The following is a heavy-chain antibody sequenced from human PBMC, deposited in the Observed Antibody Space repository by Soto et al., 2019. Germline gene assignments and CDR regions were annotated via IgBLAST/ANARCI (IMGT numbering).Heavy chain of an antibody. Sequence: PSETLSLTCTVSGGSISSSYYNWGWIRQPPGKGLEWIGSIYYSGTTDYNPSLKSRVTISVDTSKNQFSLKLTSVTAADTAVYYCARHGRASADLYYYYMDVWGKGPTVTVSS. CDR1: GGSISSSYYN. J-gene: IGHJ6*03. D-gene: IGHD6-13*01. CDR2: IYYSGTT. CDR3: ARHGRASADLYYYYMDV. V-gene: IGHV4-39*01.